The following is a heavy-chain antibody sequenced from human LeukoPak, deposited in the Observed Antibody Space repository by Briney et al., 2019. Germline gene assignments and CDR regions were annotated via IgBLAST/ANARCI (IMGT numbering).Heavy chain of an antibody. Sequence: GGSLRLSCAASGFTVTGNYMSWVRQAPGKGLEWVSTLYSGGTTYYADSVKGRFTISRDNSKNTLYLQKNSLSAEDTAVYYLAKDGPSPNGGSGRGSWDFHLGGRGTLVTVSS. D-gene: IGHD7-27*01. CDR2: LYSGGTT. CDR1: GFTVTGNY. V-gene: IGHV3-53*01. CDR3: AKDGPSPNGGSGRGSWDFHL. J-gene: IGHJ2*01.